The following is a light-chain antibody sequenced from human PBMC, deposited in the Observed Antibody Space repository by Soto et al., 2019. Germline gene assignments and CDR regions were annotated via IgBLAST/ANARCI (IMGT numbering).Light chain of an antibody. CDR2: EVT. J-gene: IGLJ2*01. V-gene: IGLV2-14*01. Sequence: QSVLTQPASVSGSPGQSITISYTGTSSDVGGYNYVSWYQQHPGKAPKLIICEVTNRPSGISNRFSGSKSGSTASLTISGLQAEDEADYYCSSYTSSRTLIFGGGTKLTVL. CDR3: SSYTSSRTLI. CDR1: SSDVGGYNY.